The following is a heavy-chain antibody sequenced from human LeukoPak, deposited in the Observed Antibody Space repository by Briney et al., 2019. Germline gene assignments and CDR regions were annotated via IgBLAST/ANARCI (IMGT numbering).Heavy chain of an antibody. CDR1: GFTFSSYG. Sequence: GGSLRLSCAASGFTFSSYGMHWVRQAPGKGLEWVAVIWYDGSNKYYADSVKGRFTISRDNSKNTLYLQMNSLRAEDTAVYYCAKDLSDSSSSFFDYWGQGTLVTVSS. D-gene: IGHD6-6*01. CDR3: AKDLSDSSSSFFDY. CDR2: IWYDGSNK. J-gene: IGHJ4*02. V-gene: IGHV3-33*06.